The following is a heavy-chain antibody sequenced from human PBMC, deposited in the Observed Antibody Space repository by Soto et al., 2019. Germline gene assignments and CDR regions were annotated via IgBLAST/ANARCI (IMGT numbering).Heavy chain of an antibody. J-gene: IGHJ5*02. D-gene: IGHD3-3*01. CDR3: ARGRAALYYDFWSGYYRDHNWFDP. CDR2: MNPNSGNT. CDR1: GYTFTSYD. Sequence: ASVKVSCKASGYTFTSYDINWVRQATGQGLEWMGWMNPNSGNTGYAQKFQGRVTMTRNTSISTAYMELSSLRSEDTAVYYCARGRAALYYDFWSGYYRDHNWFDPWGQGTLVTVSS. V-gene: IGHV1-8*01.